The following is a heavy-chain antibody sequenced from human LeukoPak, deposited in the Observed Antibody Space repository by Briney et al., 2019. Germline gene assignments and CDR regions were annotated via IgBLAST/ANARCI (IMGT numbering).Heavy chain of an antibody. CDR3: ARWCSSTSCYKNNFDY. V-gene: IGHV1-8*01. CDR1: GYTFTSYD. CDR2: MNSNSGNT. Sequence: GASVKVSCKASGYTFTSYDINWVRQATGQGLEWMGWMNSNSGNTGYAQKFQGRVTVTRNTSITTAYMELSSLRSEDTAVYYCARWCSSTSCYKNNFDYWGQGTLVTVSS. D-gene: IGHD2-2*02. J-gene: IGHJ4*02.